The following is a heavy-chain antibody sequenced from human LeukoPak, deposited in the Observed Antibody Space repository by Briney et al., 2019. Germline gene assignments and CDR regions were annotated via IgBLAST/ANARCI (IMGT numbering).Heavy chain of an antibody. Sequence: PGGSLRLSCAASGFTVSSNYMSWVRQAPGKGLEWVSVIYSGGSTYYADSVKGRFTISRDNSKNTLYLQMNSLRAEDTAVYYCARNHYYDSSGYPFGYWGQGTLVTVSS. CDR2: IYSGGST. J-gene: IGHJ4*02. CDR1: GFTVSSNY. CDR3: ARNHYYDSSGYPFGY. D-gene: IGHD3-22*01. V-gene: IGHV3-66*01.